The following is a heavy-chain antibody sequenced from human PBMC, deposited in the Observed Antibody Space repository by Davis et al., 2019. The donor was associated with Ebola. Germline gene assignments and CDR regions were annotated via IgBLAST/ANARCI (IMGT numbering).Heavy chain of an antibody. V-gene: IGHV5-51*01. J-gene: IGHJ4*02. CDR2: ISPGDSDT. CDR3: ARRPSRITGYFDY. CDR1: GYSFTSYW. Sequence: SLHVSCTGSGYSFTSYWIGWVRQLPGKVLEWMVIISPGDSDTRYSPPFQGQVTISADKSISTAYLQWSSLKASDTAMYYCARRPSRITGYFDYWGQGTLVTVSS. D-gene: IGHD3-16*01.